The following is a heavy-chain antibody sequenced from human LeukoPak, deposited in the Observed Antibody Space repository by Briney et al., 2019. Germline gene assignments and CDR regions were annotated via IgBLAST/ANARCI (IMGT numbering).Heavy chain of an antibody. CDR1: GFTFSDSW. V-gene: IGHV3-7*01. CDR3: ARDGYLAPVIAYLDY. Sequence: GGSLRLSCVASGFTFSDSWMSWVRHVSGKGLEWVAQTDGEGSREKYVDSVKGRFTISRDNAKNTVYLQLNSLRAEDTAVYYCARDGYLAPVIAYLDYWGQGTPVTVSS. J-gene: IGHJ4*02. CDR2: TDGEGSRE. D-gene: IGHD2-2*03.